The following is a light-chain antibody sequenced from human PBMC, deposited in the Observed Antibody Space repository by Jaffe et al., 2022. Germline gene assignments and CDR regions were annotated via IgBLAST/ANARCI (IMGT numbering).Light chain of an antibody. V-gene: IGLV1-51*01. CDR1: SSNIGNNY. J-gene: IGLJ2*01. CDR3: ETWDTSLSAGV. CDR2: DNN. Sequence: QSVLTQPPSVSAAPGQKVTISCSGSSSNIGNNYVSWYQQLPGAAPKLLIYDNNNRPSGIPDRFSGSKSGTSATLGITGLQTGDEADYYCETWDTSLSAGVFGGGTKLTVL.